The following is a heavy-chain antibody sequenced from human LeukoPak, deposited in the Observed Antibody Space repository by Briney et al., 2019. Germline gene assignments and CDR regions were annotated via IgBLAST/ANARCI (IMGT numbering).Heavy chain of an antibody. CDR2: SSSGSSTI. J-gene: IGHJ4*02. CDR3: ARGEQDMATMPIDY. Sequence: PGGSLRLSCAASGFTFSTYAMNWVRQAPGNGLEWISYSSSGSSTIYYADSVKGRFTISRDNAKNSLYLQMHSLRAEDTAVYYCARGEQDMATMPIDYWGQGALVTVSS. V-gene: IGHV3-48*04. CDR1: GFTFSTYA. D-gene: IGHD5-24*01.